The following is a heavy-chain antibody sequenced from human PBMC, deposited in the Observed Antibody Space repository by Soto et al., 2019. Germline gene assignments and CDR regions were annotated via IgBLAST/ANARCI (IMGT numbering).Heavy chain of an antibody. Sequence: GSSMENARQTFRVTWYFSVFSLTISGMGVGWIRQPPGKALEWLALIYWNDDKRYSPSLKSRLTITKDTSKDQVVLTMTNMDPVDTATYYCAHRPSGWYLFDYWGQGTLVTVSS. J-gene: IGHJ4*02. CDR3: AHRPSGWYLFDY. V-gene: IGHV2-5*01. CDR1: VFSLTISGMG. CDR2: IYWNDDK. D-gene: IGHD6-19*01.